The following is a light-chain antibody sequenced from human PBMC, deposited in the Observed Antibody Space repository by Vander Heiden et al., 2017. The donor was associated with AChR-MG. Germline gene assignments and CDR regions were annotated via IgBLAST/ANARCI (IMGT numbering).Light chain of an antibody. CDR2: RNN. CDR1: SSNIGSNY. CDR3: AAWDDSLSGVV. V-gene: IGLV1-47*01. J-gene: IGLJ2*01. Sequence: QSLLTQPPSASGTPGHSVTIFCSASSSNIGSNYVHWDQQRPGTAPKLLIYRNNQRPSGVPDRVSGTKSGTAASLASSGLRSEDEADYYWAAWDDSLSGVVLGGGTKLTVL.